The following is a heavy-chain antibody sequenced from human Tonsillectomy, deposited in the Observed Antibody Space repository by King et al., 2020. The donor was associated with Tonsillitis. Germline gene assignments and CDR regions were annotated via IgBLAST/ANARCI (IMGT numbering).Heavy chain of an antibody. CDR2: ISGSGGST. V-gene: IGHV3-23*04. D-gene: IGHD5-18*01. CDR3: AEAVTTTMVYYFGC. CDR1: GFTFSSSA. Sequence: VQLVESGGGLVQPGGSLRLSCAASGFTFSSSAMAWVRQAPGKGLEWVSGISGSGGSTYYADSVKGRFTISRDNSKNTLYLQMNILGAEDTALYSCAEAVTTTMVYYFGCWGQGTLVTVSA. J-gene: IGHJ4*02.